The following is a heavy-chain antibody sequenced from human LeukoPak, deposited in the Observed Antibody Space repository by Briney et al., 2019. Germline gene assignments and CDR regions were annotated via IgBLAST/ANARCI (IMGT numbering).Heavy chain of an antibody. CDR3: ATGFGDEPPNYYYYYMDV. CDR1: GYTFTSYY. V-gene: IGHV1-46*01. J-gene: IGHJ6*03. D-gene: IGHD3-16*01. Sequence: ASVEVSCKASGYTFTSYYMHWVRQAPGQGLEWMGIINPSGGSTSYAQKFQGRVTMTRDTSTSTVYMELSSLRSEDTAVYYCATGFGDEPPNYYYYYMDVWGKGTTVTISS. CDR2: INPSGGST.